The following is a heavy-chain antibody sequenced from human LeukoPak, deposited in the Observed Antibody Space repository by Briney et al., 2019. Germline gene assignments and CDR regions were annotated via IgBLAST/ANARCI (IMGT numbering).Heavy chain of an antibody. Sequence: ASVKVSCRASGYTFTKYYMFWVRQAPGQGLEWMGRINPSSGGTDYAQKFQGRVTMTRDTSISTAYMELSRLRSDDTAMYYCARGYCSGGSCYSVENWFDPWGQGTLVTVSS. J-gene: IGHJ5*02. V-gene: IGHV1-2*06. CDR1: GYTFTKYY. CDR3: ARGYCSGGSCYSVENWFDP. D-gene: IGHD2-15*01. CDR2: INPSSGGT.